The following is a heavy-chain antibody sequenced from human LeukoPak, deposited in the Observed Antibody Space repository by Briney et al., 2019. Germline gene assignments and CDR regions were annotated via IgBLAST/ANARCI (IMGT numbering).Heavy chain of an antibody. J-gene: IGHJ4*02. D-gene: IGHD5-12*01. V-gene: IGHV3-30*02. Sequence: PGGSLRLSCAASGFTFSSYGMHWVRQAPGKGLEWVAFIRYDGSNKYYADSVKGRFTISRDNAKNSLYLQMNSLRAEDTAVYYCASRGEVARSPFDYWGQGTLVTVSS. CDR1: GFTFSSYG. CDR3: ASRGEVARSPFDY. CDR2: IRYDGSNK.